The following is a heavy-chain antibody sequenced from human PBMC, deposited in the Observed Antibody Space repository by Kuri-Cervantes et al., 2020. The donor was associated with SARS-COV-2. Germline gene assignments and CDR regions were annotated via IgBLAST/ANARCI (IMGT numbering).Heavy chain of an antibody. Sequence: GESLMISCAASGFTFISYAMSWVRQAPGKGLEWVSAISGSGGSTYYADSVKGRFTISRDNSKNTLYLQMNSLRAEDTAVYYCTTDALDIVVVPAAIHYYYYMDVWGKGTTVTVSS. CDR3: TTDALDIVVVPAAIHYYYYMDV. CDR1: GFTFISYA. CDR2: ISGSGGST. V-gene: IGHV3-23*01. J-gene: IGHJ6*03. D-gene: IGHD2-2*03.